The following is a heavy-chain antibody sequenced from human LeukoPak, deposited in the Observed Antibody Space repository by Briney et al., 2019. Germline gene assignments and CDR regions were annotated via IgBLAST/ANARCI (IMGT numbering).Heavy chain of an antibody. D-gene: IGHD6-19*01. Sequence: LRLSCAASGFTFSSYEMHWIRQPPGKGLEWIGEINHSGSTNYNPSLKSRVTISVDTSKNQFSLKLSSVTAADTAVYYCARGLGVAGTPGYWGQGTLVTVSS. J-gene: IGHJ4*02. CDR1: GFTFSSYE. CDR2: INHSGST. CDR3: ARGLGVAGTPGY. V-gene: IGHV4-34*01.